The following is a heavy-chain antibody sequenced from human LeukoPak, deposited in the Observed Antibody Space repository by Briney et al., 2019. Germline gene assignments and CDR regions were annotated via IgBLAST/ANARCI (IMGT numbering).Heavy chain of an antibody. V-gene: IGHV3-74*01. CDR1: GFPFNTYW. D-gene: IGHD6-19*01. CDR2: IKTDGRTT. Sequence: RGSLRLSCAASGFPFNTYWIHCVRQSPRKGLMWVSSIKTDGRTTRYAASVQGRFTISRDNAKNTLSLHMNSLRDDDTAVYYCARAGASGWYAAGWFDPWGQGTLVTAAS. J-gene: IGHJ5*02. CDR3: ARAGASGWYAAGWFDP.